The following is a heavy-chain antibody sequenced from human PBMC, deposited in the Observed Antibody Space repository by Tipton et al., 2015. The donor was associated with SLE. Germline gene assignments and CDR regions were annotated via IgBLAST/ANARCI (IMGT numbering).Heavy chain of an antibody. Sequence: TLSLTCTVSGGSMNDYYWSWIRQPPGKGLEWIGYIYYTGSSNHNPSLKGRVTMSVDTSKNQLSLNLRSVTAADTAVYYCARGELLRDGFDIWGQGTLISVSS. CDR3: ARGELLRDGFDI. CDR1: GGSMNDYY. D-gene: IGHD1-26*01. V-gene: IGHV4-59*08. J-gene: IGHJ4*02. CDR2: IYYTGSS.